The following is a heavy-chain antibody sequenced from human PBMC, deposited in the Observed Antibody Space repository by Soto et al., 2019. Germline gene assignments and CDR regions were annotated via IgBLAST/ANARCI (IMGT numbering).Heavy chain of an antibody. J-gene: IGHJ6*02. V-gene: IGHV3-74*01. D-gene: IGHD6-19*01. Sequence: GGSLRLSCAASGFTFSSYWMHWVRQAPGKGLVWVSRINSDGSSTSYADSVKGRFTISRDNAKNTLYLQMNSLRAEDTAVYYWARDPDPPKYSSGWNGMDVWGQGTTVTVSS. CDR1: GFTFSSYW. CDR2: INSDGSST. CDR3: ARDPDPPKYSSGWNGMDV.